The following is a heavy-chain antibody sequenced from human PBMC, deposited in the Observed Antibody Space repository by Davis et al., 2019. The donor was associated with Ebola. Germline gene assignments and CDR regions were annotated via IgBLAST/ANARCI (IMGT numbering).Heavy chain of an antibody. D-gene: IGHD1-1*01. V-gene: IGHV1-18*04. Sequence: ASVKVSCKASGYTFTNYGITWVRQAPGQGLEWMGWINPHNGNTNYAQNVQGRVIMTSDTATTTAYMEVGSLRSDDTAVYYCAGAQFPTTSDHWGQGTLVTVSS. CDR2: INPHNGNT. CDR1: GYTFTNYG. CDR3: AGAQFPTTSDH. J-gene: IGHJ4*02.